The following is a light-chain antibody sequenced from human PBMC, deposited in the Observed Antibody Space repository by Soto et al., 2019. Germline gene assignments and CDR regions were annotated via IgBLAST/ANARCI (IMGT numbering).Light chain of an antibody. CDR3: LQRRNSWT. Sequence: EIVMTQSPATLYLSPGERATLSCRASQSVNNYLAWYQQKPGQAPRLLIYDASNRATGIPARFSGSGSGTDFTLAISRLEPEDFAVYYCLQRRNSWTFGQGTKVDIK. J-gene: IGKJ1*01. CDR1: QSVNNY. V-gene: IGKV3-11*01. CDR2: DAS.